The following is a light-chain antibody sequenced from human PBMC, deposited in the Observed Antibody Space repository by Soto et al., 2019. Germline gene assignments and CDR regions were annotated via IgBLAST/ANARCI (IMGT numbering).Light chain of an antibody. Sequence: QSVLTQPPSASGTPGQRVTISCSGSSSNIGSNYVYWYQQLPGTAPKLLLYRNNQRPSGVPDRFACSKSGTSASLAISGLRSEDEADYYCAAWDDSLSVVFGGGTKLTVL. J-gene: IGLJ2*01. CDR2: RNN. CDR3: AAWDDSLSVV. CDR1: SSNIGSNY. V-gene: IGLV1-47*01.